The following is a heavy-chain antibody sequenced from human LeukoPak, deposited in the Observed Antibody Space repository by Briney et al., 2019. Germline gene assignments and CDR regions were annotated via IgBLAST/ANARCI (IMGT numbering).Heavy chain of an antibody. CDR1: GFSFSSYS. J-gene: IGHJ6*03. CDR3: ARDGAEYYDFWSGFYTGYYYYYLDV. Sequence: GGSLRLSCAASGFSFSSYSMNWVRQAPGKGLEWVSSVSSSGGFIYYADSVKGRFTISRDNAKNSLYLQMNSLRAEDTAVYYCARDGAEYYDFWSGFYTGYYYYYLDVWGKGTAVTVSS. CDR2: VSSSGGFI. V-gene: IGHV3-21*01. D-gene: IGHD3-3*01.